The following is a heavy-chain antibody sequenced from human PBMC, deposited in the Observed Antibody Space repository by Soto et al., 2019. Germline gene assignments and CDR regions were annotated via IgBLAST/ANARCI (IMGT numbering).Heavy chain of an antibody. J-gene: IGHJ4*02. Sequence: SETLSLTRTVSGGSISSSSYYWGWIRQPPGKGLEWIGSIYYSGSTYYNPSLKSRVTISVDTSKNQFSLKLSSVTAADTAVYYCASSPRGSYFDYWGQGTLVTVSS. CDR2: IYYSGST. CDR1: GGSISSSSYY. V-gene: IGHV4-39*01. CDR3: ASSPRGSYFDY. D-gene: IGHD1-26*01.